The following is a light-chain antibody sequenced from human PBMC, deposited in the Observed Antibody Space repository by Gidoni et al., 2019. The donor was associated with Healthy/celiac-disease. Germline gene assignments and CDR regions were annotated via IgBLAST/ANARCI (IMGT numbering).Light chain of an antibody. CDR3: QQSYSTPPT. CDR1: QSISSY. CDR2: AAS. V-gene: IGKV1-39*01. Sequence: DIQMTQSPSSLSASVGDRVTITCRASQSISSYLNWYQQKPGKAPKLLIYAASILQSGVPSRFSGSGSGTDFTLTISSLQPEDFATYYCQQSYSTPPTFGQXTKVEIK. J-gene: IGKJ1*01.